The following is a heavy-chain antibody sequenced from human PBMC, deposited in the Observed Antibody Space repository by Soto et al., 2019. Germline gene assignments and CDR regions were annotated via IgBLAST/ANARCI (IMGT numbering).Heavy chain of an antibody. CDR2: LNPGNGNT. CDR3: AREQGIPYCGGACYSDWYFDL. Sequence: QVQLVQSGAEVKEPGASVKVSCRASGYTFTNYAIHWVRQAPGQRLEWMGWLNPGNGNTKYPQKLQRRVTITSDTSASTAYMFLSSLRSEGTAVYYCAREQGIPYCGGACYSDWYFDLWGRGTLVTVSS. V-gene: IGHV1-3*01. J-gene: IGHJ2*01. CDR1: GYTFTNYA. D-gene: IGHD2-21*01.